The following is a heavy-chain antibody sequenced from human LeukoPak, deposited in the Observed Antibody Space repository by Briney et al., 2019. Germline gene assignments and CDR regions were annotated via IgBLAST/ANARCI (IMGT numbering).Heavy chain of an antibody. Sequence: SETLSLTCLVSGGSISSYYWSWIRQPPGKGLEWIAYISDIGSINYNPSLKSRVTISLDTSKNQFSLKLSSVTAADTAVYYCAGHHPRNTVDFWGQGTLVTVSS. CDR1: GGSISSYY. D-gene: IGHD2/OR15-2a*01. V-gene: IGHV4-59*08. J-gene: IGHJ4*02. CDR2: ISDIGSI. CDR3: AGHHPRNTVDF.